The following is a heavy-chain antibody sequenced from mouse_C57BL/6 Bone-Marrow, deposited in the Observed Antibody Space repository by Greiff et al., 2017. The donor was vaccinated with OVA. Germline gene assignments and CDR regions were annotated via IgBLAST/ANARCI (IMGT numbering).Heavy chain of an antibody. Sequence: EVKLVESGGGLVKPKGSLKLSCAASGFSFTTYAMNWVRQAPGKGLEWVARIRSKSNNYATYYADSVKDRFTISRDDSESMLYLQMNNLKTEDTAMYYCVRHPNWDGGYFDYWGQGTTLTVSS. D-gene: IGHD4-1*01. V-gene: IGHV10-1*01. CDR3: VRHPNWDGGYFDY. J-gene: IGHJ2*01. CDR2: IRSKSNNYAT. CDR1: GFSFTTYA.